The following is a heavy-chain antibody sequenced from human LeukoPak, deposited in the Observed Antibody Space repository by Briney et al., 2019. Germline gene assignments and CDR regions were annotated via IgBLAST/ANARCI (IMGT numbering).Heavy chain of an antibody. J-gene: IGHJ3*02. Sequence: SSPTTTYYAESVKGRFTISRDNAKNSLYLQMNSLRDEDTAVYYCARRGAYGSGTYYNAFDIWGQGTVVTVSS. CDR3: ARRGAYGSGTYYNAFDI. D-gene: IGHD3-10*01. V-gene: IGHV3-48*02. CDR2: SSPTTT.